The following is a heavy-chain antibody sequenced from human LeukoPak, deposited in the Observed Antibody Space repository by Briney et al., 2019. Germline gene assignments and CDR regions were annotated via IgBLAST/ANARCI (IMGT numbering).Heavy chain of an antibody. J-gene: IGHJ4*02. CDR1: GFTLSSCS. D-gene: IGHD6-13*01. Sequence: GGSLRLSCAASGFTLSSCSMNWVRQAPGKGLEWVSSISRGSGYVFYADSMKGRFTVSRDNSKNSLYLQINTLRAEDTAVYYCARFPEGSSTWSIDFWGQETLVTVSS. CDR2: ISRGSGYV. CDR3: ARFPEGSSTWSIDF. V-gene: IGHV3-21*01.